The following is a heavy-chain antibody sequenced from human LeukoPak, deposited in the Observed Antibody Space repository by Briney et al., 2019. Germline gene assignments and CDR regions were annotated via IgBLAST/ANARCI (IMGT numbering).Heavy chain of an antibody. D-gene: IGHD6-19*01. Sequence: GGSLRLSCAASGFTFSSYAMSWVRQAPGKGLEWVSAVSGSGGSTYYADSVKGRFTISRDNSKNTLYLQMNSLRAEDTAVYYCAKDLQEGSSGWHYRYFDYWGQGTLVTVSS. J-gene: IGHJ4*02. CDR3: AKDLQEGSSGWHYRYFDY. CDR2: VSGSGGST. V-gene: IGHV3-23*01. CDR1: GFTFSSYA.